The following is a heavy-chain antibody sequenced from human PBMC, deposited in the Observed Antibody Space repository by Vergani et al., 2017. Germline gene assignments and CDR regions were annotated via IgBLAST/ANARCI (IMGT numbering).Heavy chain of an antibody. CDR1: GGSIRRGGYY. J-gene: IGHJ4*02. V-gene: IGHV4-31*03. CDR2: IYYSGST. D-gene: IGHD3-10*01. Sequence: QVQLQESGPGLVKPSETLSLTCTVSGGSIRRGGYYWSWIRQHPGKGLEWIGYIYYSGSTYYNPSLKSRVTISVDTSKNQFSLKLSSVTAADTAVYYCAKARTPYYYGSGSYLGKKDFDYWGQGTLVTVSS. CDR3: AKARTPYYYGSGSYLGKKDFDY.